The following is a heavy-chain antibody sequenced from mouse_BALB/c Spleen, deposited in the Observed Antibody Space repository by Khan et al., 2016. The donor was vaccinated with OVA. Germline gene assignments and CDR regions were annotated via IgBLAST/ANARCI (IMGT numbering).Heavy chain of an antibody. Sequence: QVRLKESGPGLVQPSQSLSITCTASGFSLTSYGIYWVRQSPGKGLEWLRVIWSGGSTDYNVVFISRLNIRKDNSKSQVFFKMTSLQANDTAIYYCARNYDYDEGLAYWGQGTLVTVSA. CDR3: ARNYDYDEGLAY. CDR2: IWSGGST. D-gene: IGHD2-4*01. CDR1: GFSLTSYG. V-gene: IGHV2-2*02. J-gene: IGHJ3*01.